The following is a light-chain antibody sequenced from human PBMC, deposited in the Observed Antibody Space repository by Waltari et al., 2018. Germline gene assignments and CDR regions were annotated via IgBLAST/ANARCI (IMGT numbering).Light chain of an antibody. CDR3: QQYGSSPYT. J-gene: IGKJ2*01. V-gene: IGKV3-20*01. CDR2: GAA. CDR1: QRVSSNY. Sequence: EIVLTQSPGTLSLSPGERATLTCRASQRVSSNYLAWYQQKPGQAPRLLFYGAASSATGIPDRFSGSGSGTDFTLTISRLEPEDFAVFYCQQYGSSPYTFGQGTKLEFK.